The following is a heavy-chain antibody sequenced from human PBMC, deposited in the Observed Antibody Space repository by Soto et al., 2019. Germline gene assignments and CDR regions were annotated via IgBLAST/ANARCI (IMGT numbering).Heavy chain of an antibody. V-gene: IGHV4-34*01. D-gene: IGHD4-17*01. CDR2: INHSGST. J-gene: IGHJ4*02. CDR1: GGSFSGYY. CDR3: ARGWNMTTVQPNSLRFDY. Sequence: SETLSLTCAVYGGSFSGYYWSWIRQPPGKGLEWIGEINHSGSTNYNPSLKSRVTISVDTSKNQFSLKLSSVTAADTAVYYCARGWNMTTVQPNSLRFDYWGQGTMVTVYS.